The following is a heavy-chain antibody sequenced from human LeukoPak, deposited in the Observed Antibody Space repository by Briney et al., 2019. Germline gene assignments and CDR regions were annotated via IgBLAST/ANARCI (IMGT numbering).Heavy chain of an antibody. D-gene: IGHD3-22*01. CDR3: AKDSNGPYYYDSSGNFDY. Sequence: PGGSLRLSCAASGFNVVDDAMNWVRQTPGKGPEWVSIIFSGGGSYYAESVKGRFTVFRDNPKNTLYLQMNSLRAEDTAVYYCAKDSNGPYYYDSSGNFDYWGQGTLVTVSS. V-gene: IGHV3-53*01. J-gene: IGHJ4*02. CDR1: GFNVVDDA. CDR2: IFSGGGS.